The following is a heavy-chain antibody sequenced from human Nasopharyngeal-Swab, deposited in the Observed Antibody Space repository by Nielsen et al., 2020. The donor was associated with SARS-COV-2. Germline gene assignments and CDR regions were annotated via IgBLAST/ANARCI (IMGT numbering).Heavy chain of an antibody. CDR1: GLTIANYA. CDR3: AKTFLIAPRTYDY. V-gene: IGHV3-23*01. D-gene: IGHD2/OR15-2a*01. CDR2: IGTSDDT. Sequence: GESLKISCAASGLTIANYAMTWVHQAPGKGLEWVSTIGTSDDTYYTDSVKGRFAISRDNSKNKVYLQMDSLRPDDTALYYCAKTFLIAPRTYDYWGQATLVTVSS. J-gene: IGHJ4*02.